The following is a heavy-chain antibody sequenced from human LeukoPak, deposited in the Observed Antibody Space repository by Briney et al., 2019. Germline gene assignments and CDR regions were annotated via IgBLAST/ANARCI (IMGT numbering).Heavy chain of an antibody. CDR1: GYTFTSYY. J-gene: IGHJ6*03. CDR2: INPSGGST. Sequence: ASVTVSCKASGYTFTSYYMEWVRQAPGEGLEWRGIINPSGGSTIYAQNFQGRVTITTHMSTSTVYMELSSLRSEVTAVYYCARTALSYYYYMDVWGKGTTVTVSS. D-gene: IGHD5-18*01. CDR3: ARTALSYYYYMDV. V-gene: IGHV1-46*01.